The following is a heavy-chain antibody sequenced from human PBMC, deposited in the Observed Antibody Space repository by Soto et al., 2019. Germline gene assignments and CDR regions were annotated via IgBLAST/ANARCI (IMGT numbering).Heavy chain of an antibody. CDR3: ARVDIVLMVYAPRDDNWFDP. CDR1: GYTFTSYG. Sequence: ASVKVSCKASGYTFTSYGISWVRQAPGQGLEWMGWIGAYNGNTNYAQKLQGRVTMTTDTSTSTAYMELRSLRSDDTAVYYCARVDIVLMVYAPRDDNWFDPWGQGTLVTVSS. J-gene: IGHJ5*02. CDR2: IGAYNGNT. D-gene: IGHD2-8*01. V-gene: IGHV1-18*01.